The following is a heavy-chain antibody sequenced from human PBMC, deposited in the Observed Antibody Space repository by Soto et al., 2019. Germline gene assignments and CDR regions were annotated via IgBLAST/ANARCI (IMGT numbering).Heavy chain of an antibody. CDR3: ARKPPSAIQGWAFGMDV. Sequence: ELQLVETGGGLIQTGGSLRLSCAASGFSISSNYIAWVRQPPGKGLESVSTTFSGGNTEYAASVKGRCSISRDNYKNTLYLQMDNLRVEDTAVYYCARKPPSAIQGWAFGMDVWGQGTTVSVSS. CDR2: TFSGGNT. D-gene: IGHD2-21*01. V-gene: IGHV3-53*02. J-gene: IGHJ6*02. CDR1: GFSISSNY.